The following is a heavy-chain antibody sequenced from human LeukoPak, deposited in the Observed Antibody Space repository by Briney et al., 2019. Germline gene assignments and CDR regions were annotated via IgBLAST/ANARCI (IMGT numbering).Heavy chain of an antibody. D-gene: IGHD4-17*01. CDR1: GGTFSSYA. CDR3: ARARWRVGEGNSPPGYFDY. J-gene: IGHJ4*02. CDR2: IIPIFGTA. V-gene: IGHV1-69*13. Sequence: SVKVSCKASGGTFSSYAISWVRQAPGQGLEWMGGIIPIFGTANYAQKFQGRVTITADESTSTAYMELSSLRSEDTAVYYCARARWRVGEGNSPPGYFDYWGQGTLVTVSS.